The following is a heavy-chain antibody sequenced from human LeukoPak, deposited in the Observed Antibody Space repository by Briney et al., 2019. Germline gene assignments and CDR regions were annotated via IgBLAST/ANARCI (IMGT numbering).Heavy chain of an antibody. J-gene: IGHJ5*02. V-gene: IGHV4-34*01. Sequence: SETLSLTCAVYGGSFSGYYWSWIRQPPGKGLEWIGEINHSGNTNYNPSLKSRVTISVDTSKNQFSLKLSSVTAADTAVYYCARGSRISGGQYCSSTSCYGYNWFDPWGQGTLVTVSS. D-gene: IGHD2-2*01. CDR1: GGSFSGYY. CDR2: INHSGNT. CDR3: ARGSRISGGQYCSSTSCYGYNWFDP.